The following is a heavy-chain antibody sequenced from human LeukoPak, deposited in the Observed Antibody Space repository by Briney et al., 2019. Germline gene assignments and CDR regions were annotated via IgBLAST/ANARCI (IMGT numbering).Heavy chain of an antibody. CDR2: IKQDGSEK. J-gene: IGHJ4*02. CDR3: ARDNRDVSYYDFWGGYHDY. Sequence: GGSLRLSCAASGFTFSDYYMSWVRQAPGKGLEWVANIKQDGSEKYYVDSVKSRFTISRDNAKNSLYLQMNSLRAEDTAVYYWARDNRDVSYYDFWGGYHDYRGQGTLVTVSS. D-gene: IGHD3-3*01. V-gene: IGHV3-7*01. CDR1: GFTFSDYY.